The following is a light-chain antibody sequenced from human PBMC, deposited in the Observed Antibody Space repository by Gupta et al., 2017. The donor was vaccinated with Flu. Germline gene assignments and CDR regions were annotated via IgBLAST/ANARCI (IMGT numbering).Light chain of an antibody. CDR2: YDD. CDR3: AAWDDSLNGRV. Sequence: QSVLTQPPSVPEAPRQRATMSCSGSSANIGNNAVNWYPQLPGKAPKLLIYYDDLLPSRLSDRFSVSKSGTSASLALSVLQSEDEADYYCAAWDDSLNGRVVGGGTKLTVL. V-gene: IGLV1-36*01. CDR1: SANIGNNA. J-gene: IGLJ2*01.